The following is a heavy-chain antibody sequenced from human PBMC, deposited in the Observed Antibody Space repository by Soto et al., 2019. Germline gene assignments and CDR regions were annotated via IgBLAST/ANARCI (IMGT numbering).Heavy chain of an antibody. Sequence: QVQLQESGPGLVKPSETLSLTCTVSGGSISSYYWSWIRQPPGKGLEWIGYIYYSGSTNYNPSLKSRITIPVSTSKNQFSLKLSSVTAADTAVYYWAGNDIAVAGNDYWGQGTLVTVSS. V-gene: IGHV4-59*01. CDR1: GGSISSYY. J-gene: IGHJ4*02. CDR3: AGNDIAVAGNDY. CDR2: IYYSGST. D-gene: IGHD6-19*01.